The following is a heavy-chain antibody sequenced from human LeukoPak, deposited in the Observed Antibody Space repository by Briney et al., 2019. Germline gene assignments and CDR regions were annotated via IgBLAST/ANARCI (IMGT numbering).Heavy chain of an antibody. CDR3: ARDGNYYGSGSYTDY. V-gene: IGHV3-30*03. CDR1: GITFSSYG. Sequence: GGSLRLSCAASGITFSSYGMHWVRQAPGKGLEWVAVISYDGSNKYYADSVKGRFTISRDNSKNTLYLQMNSLRAEDTAVYYCARDGNYYGSGSYTDYWGQGTLVTVSS. D-gene: IGHD3-10*01. CDR2: ISYDGSNK. J-gene: IGHJ4*02.